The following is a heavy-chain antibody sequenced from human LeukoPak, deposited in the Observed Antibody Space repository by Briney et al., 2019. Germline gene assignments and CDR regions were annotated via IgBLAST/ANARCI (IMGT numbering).Heavy chain of an antibody. CDR1: GFTFSSYA. D-gene: IGHD6-19*01. Sequence: GRSLRPSCAASGFTFSSYAMHWVRQAPGKGLEWVAMISYDGTNKYYADSVKGRFTISRDNSQNTLYLQMNSLRAEDTAVYYCARARNSQGAVAGPDYWGQGTLVTVSS. CDR2: ISYDGTNK. CDR3: ARARNSQGAVAGPDY. V-gene: IGHV3-30-3*01. J-gene: IGHJ4*02.